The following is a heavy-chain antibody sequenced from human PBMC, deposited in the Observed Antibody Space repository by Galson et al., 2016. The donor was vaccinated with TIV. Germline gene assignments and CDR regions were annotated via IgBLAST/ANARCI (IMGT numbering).Heavy chain of an antibody. D-gene: IGHD2-2*01. CDR2: IWYDGSNE. Sequence: SLRLSCAASGFTFSSYGMHWVRQAPGKGLEWVAVIWYDGSNENYAESVKGRFTISRDNSKNTLYLQMNSLGVEDTAVYFCARVRFCGKNSCHHYLDTWGQGTLVTVSS. V-gene: IGHV3-33*01. J-gene: IGHJ5*02. CDR3: ARVRFCGKNSCHHYLDT. CDR1: GFTFSSYG.